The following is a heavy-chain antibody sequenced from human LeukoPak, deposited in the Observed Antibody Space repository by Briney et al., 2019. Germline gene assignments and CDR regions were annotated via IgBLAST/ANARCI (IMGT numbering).Heavy chain of an antibody. J-gene: IGHJ3*02. V-gene: IGHV4-59*01. CDR2: IYYSIST. CDR1: GGSISSYY. D-gene: IGHD5-18*01. CDR3: ASGRGLYSFYAFDI. Sequence: PSETLSLTCTVSGGSISSYYWSWIRQPPGKGLEWIGYIYYSISTDSNPSLRSRVTISVDTSKSQFSLKLSSVTAADTAVYYCASGRGLYSFYAFDIWGQGTMVTVSS.